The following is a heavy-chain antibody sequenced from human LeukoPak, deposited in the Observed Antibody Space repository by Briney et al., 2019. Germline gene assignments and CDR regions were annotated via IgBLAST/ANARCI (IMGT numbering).Heavy chain of an antibody. Sequence: ASVKVSCKASGYTFTSYGISWVRQAPGQGLEWMGWISAYNGITNYAQKLQGRVTMTTDTSTSTAYMELRSLRSDDTAVYYCARDLGVVVASAIDYWGQGTLVTVSS. CDR1: GYTFTSYG. CDR3: ARDLGVVVASAIDY. V-gene: IGHV1-18*01. CDR2: ISAYNGIT. D-gene: IGHD3-22*01. J-gene: IGHJ4*02.